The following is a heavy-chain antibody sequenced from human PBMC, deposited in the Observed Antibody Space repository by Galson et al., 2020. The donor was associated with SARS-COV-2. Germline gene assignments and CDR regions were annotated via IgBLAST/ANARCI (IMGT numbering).Heavy chain of an antibody. Sequence: SETLSLTCTVSGVSVSSTSYYWGWVRQTPGKGLEWIGSMFYSGITYSSPSLTSRVTISVDKSQSQISLKLTSVTAADTAVYYCARRIMAGVDAVDFWGHGTMVTVSS. CDR1: GVSVSSTSYY. CDR3: ARRIMAGVDAVDF. CDR2: MFYSGIT. V-gene: IGHV4-39*01. D-gene: IGHD2-8*01. J-gene: IGHJ3*01.